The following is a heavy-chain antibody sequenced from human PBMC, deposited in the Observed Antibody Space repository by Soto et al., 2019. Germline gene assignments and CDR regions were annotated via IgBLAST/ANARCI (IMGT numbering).Heavy chain of an antibody. D-gene: IGHD6-19*01. J-gene: IGHJ4*02. CDR1: GFTFISYA. Sequence: QVQLVESGGGVVQPGRSLRLSGAASGFTFISYAMHWVRQAPGKGLEWVPFISYDGSNKYYADSVKGRFTISRDNSKNTLYLQMNSLRAEDTAVYYCARVGLAVAGTVGLSFDYWGQGTLVTVSS. V-gene: IGHV3-30-3*01. CDR2: ISYDGSNK. CDR3: ARVGLAVAGTVGLSFDY.